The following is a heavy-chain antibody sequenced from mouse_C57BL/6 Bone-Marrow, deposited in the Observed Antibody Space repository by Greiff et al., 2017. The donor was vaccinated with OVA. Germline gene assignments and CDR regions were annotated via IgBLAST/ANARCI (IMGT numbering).Heavy chain of an antibody. D-gene: IGHD2-1*01. CDR3: ARLDKGNYVY. J-gene: IGHJ3*01. CDR2: INPNNGGT. V-gene: IGHV1-26*01. CDR1: GYTFTDYY. Sequence: EVQLQQSGPELVKPGASVKISCKASGYTFTDYYMNWVKQSHGKSLEWIGDINPNNGGTSYNQKFKGKATLTVDKSSSTAYMELRSLTSEDSAVYYCARLDKGNYVYWGQGTLVTVSA.